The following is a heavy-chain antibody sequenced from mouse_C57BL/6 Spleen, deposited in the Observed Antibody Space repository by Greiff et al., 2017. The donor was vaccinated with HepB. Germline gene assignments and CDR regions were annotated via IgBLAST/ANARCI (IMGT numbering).Heavy chain of an antibody. CDR1: GFTFSDYY. D-gene: IGHD2-5*01. J-gene: IGHJ4*01. CDR2: INYDGSST. V-gene: IGHV5-16*01. CDR3: AREGYSNWAMDY. Sequence: EVKLMESEGGLVQPGSSIKLSCTASGFTFSDYYMAWVRQVPEKGLEWVANINYDGSSTYYLDSLKSRFIISRDNAKNILYLQMSSLKSEDTATYYCAREGYSNWAMDYWGQGTSVTVSS.